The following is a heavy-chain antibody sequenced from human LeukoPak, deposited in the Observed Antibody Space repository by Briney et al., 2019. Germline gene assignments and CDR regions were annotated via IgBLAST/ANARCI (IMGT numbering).Heavy chain of an antibody. CDR2: ISAYNGNT. CDR1: GYTFTSYG. D-gene: IGHD2-15*01. Sequence: ASVKVSCKASGYTFTSYGISWVRQAPGQGLERMGWISAYNGNTNYAQKLQGRVTMTTDTSTSTAYMELRSLRSDDTAVYYCARDPGGGSLYYYYGMDVRGKGTTVTVSS. CDR3: ARDPGGGSLYYYYGMDV. V-gene: IGHV1-18*04. J-gene: IGHJ6*04.